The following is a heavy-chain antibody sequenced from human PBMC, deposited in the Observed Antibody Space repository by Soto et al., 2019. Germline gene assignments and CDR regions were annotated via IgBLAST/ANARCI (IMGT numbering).Heavy chain of an antibody. CDR3: ARGYSGYDPSPYY. CDR1: GGSISSSSYY. Sequence: SETLSLTCTVSGGSISSSSYYWGWIRQPPGKGLEWIGSIYYSGSTYYNPSLKSQVTISVDTSKNQFSLKLSSVTAADTAVYYCARGYSGYDPSPYYWGQGTLVTVSS. J-gene: IGHJ4*02. CDR2: IYYSGST. D-gene: IGHD5-12*01. V-gene: IGHV4-39*01.